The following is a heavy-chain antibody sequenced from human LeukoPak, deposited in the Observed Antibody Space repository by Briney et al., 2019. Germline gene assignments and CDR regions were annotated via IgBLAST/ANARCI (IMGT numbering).Heavy chain of an antibody. V-gene: IGHV4-34*01. CDR1: GGSFSGYY. CDR2: INHSGST. Sequence: PSETLSLTCAVYGGSFSGYYWSWIRQPPGKGLEWIGEINHSGSTNYNPSLKSRVTISVDTSKNQFSLKLSSVTAADTAVYYCARVYSSGWYSHYYMDVWGKGTTVTVSS. CDR3: ARVYSSGWYSHYYMDV. J-gene: IGHJ6*03. D-gene: IGHD6-19*01.